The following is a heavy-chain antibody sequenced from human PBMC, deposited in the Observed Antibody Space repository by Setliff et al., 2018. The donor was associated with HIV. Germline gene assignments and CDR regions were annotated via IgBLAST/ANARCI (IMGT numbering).Heavy chain of an antibody. J-gene: IGHJ5*02. CDR2: MFRTGTS. D-gene: IGHD1-7*01. CDR3: ASANWNYLGYWFDP. Sequence: SETLSLTCAVSGYSIRSGYYWGWIRQSPGKGLEWIGTMFRTGTSYYNPSLKSRVTISVDPSKNQFSLKLSSVTATDTAMYYCASANWNYLGYWFDPWGQGTLVTVSS. CDR1: GYSIRSGYY. V-gene: IGHV4-38-2*01.